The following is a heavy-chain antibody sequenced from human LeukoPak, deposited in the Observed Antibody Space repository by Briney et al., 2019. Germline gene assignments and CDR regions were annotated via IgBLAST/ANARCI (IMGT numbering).Heavy chain of an antibody. Sequence: SVKVSCKASGGTFSSYAISWVRQAPGQGLEWMGGIIPIFGTANYAQKFQGRVTITADEFTSTAYMELSSLRSEDTAVYYCARGAYDFWSGYRPHYYYYYYMDVWGKGTTVTVSS. J-gene: IGHJ6*03. CDR2: IIPIFGTA. CDR3: ARGAYDFWSGYRPHYYYYYYMDV. D-gene: IGHD3-3*01. CDR1: GGTFSSYA. V-gene: IGHV1-69*01.